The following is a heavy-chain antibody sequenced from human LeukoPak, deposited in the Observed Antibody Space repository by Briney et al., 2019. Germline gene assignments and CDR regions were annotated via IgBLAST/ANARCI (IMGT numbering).Heavy chain of an antibody. D-gene: IGHD5-18*01. CDR1: GFTFSDFY. CDR2: ISSSGSTI. CDR3: ARGRGYSYGHTDC. V-gene: IGHV3-11*04. J-gene: IGHJ4*02. Sequence: AGGSLRLSCAASGFTFSDFYMTWIRQAPGKGLEWVSYISSSGSTIYYADSVKGRFTISRDNAKNSLYLQMNSLRAEDTAEYYCARGRGYSYGHTDCWGQGTLVTVSS.